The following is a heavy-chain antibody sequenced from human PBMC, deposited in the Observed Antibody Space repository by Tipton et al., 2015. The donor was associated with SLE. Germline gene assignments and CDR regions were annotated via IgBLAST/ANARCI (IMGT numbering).Heavy chain of an antibody. CDR3: TKDRDYGDYANDAFEV. J-gene: IGHJ3*01. D-gene: IGHD4-17*01. V-gene: IGHV3-9*01. Sequence: SLRLSCVASGIKFDDYGMNWVRQAPGKGLGWVETINWNSGSIDYADSVRGRFTISRDNGKNSLYLQMDSLGLDDTALYYCTKDRDYGDYANDAFEVWGPGTMVTVSS. CDR2: INWNSGSI. CDR1: GIKFDDYG.